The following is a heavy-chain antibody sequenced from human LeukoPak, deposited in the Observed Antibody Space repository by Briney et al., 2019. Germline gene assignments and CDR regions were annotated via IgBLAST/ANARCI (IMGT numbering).Heavy chain of an antibody. Sequence: ASVKVSCKASGYTFTGYYMHWVRQAPGQGLEWMGWINPNSGGTNYAQKFQGRVTMTRDTSISTAYMELSRLRSDETAVYYCARAKLRYFDWLSRANTKYYFDYWGQGTLVTVSS. V-gene: IGHV1-2*02. CDR3: ARAKLRYFDWLSRANTKYYFDY. CDR2: INPNSGGT. J-gene: IGHJ4*02. D-gene: IGHD3-9*01. CDR1: GYTFTGYY.